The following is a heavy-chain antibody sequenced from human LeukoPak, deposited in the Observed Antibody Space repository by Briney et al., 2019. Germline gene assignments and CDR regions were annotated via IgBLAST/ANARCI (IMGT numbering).Heavy chain of an antibody. D-gene: IGHD3-22*01. CDR2: MNPNSGNT. CDR3: ASGLRYYDSSGYYSEADAFDI. V-gene: IGHV1-8*01. J-gene: IGHJ3*02. CDR1: GYTFTSYD. Sequence: GASVKVSCKASGYTFTSYDINWVRQATGQGLEWMGWMNPNSGNTGYAQKFQGRVTMTRNTSISTAYMELSSLRSEDTAVYYCASGLRYYDSSGYYSEADAFDIWGQGTMVTVSS.